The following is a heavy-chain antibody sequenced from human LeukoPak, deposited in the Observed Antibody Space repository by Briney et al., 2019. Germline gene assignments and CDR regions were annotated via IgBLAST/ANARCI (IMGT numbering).Heavy chain of an antibody. CDR1: GFTFSNAW. D-gene: IGHD3-22*01. J-gene: IGHJ4*02. CDR3: TKRAYDSSGYTF. CDR2: IKSKTDGGTT. Sequence: PGGSLRLSCAASGFTFSNAWMSWVRQAPGKGLEWVGRIKSKTDGGTTDYAAPVKGRFTISRDDPKNTLYLQMNSLKTEDTAVYYCTKRAYDSSGYTFWGQGTLVTVSS. V-gene: IGHV3-15*01.